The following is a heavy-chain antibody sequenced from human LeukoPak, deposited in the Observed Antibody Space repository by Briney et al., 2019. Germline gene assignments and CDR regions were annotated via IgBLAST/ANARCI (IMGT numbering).Heavy chain of an antibody. CDR3: ARGLYYYDSSGYYRS. V-gene: IGHV1-2*02. Sequence: ASVKVSCKASGHTFTGYYMHWVRQAPGQGLEWMGWINPNSGGTNYAQKFQGRVTMTRDTSISTAYMELSRLRSDDTAVCYCARGLYYYDSSGYYRSWGQGTLVTVSS. CDR2: INPNSGGT. CDR1: GHTFTGYY. J-gene: IGHJ5*02. D-gene: IGHD3-22*01.